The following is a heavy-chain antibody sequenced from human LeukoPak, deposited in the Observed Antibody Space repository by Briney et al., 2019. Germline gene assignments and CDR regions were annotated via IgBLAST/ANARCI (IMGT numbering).Heavy chain of an antibody. CDR1: GFTFSSYA. CDR2: ISGSGGST. V-gene: IGHV3-23*01. J-gene: IGHJ1*01. CDR3: AKDHDYGGNSAEYFQH. Sequence: GGPLRLSCAASGFTFSSYAMSWVRQAPGKGLEWVSAISGSGGSTYYADSVKGRFTISRDNSKNTLYLQMNSLRAEDTAVYYCAKDHDYGGNSAEYFQHWGQGTLVTVSS. D-gene: IGHD4-23*01.